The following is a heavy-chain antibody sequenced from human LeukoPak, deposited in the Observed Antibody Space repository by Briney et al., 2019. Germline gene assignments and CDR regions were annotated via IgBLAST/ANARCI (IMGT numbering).Heavy chain of an antibody. J-gene: IGHJ4*02. D-gene: IGHD6-19*01. CDR3: ARNSSGWYSY. V-gene: IGHV4-34*01. Sequence: SETLSLTCAVYGGSFSGYYWSWIRQPPGKGQEWIGEINHSGSTNYNPSLKSRVTISVDTSKNQFSLKLSSVTAADTAVYYCARNSSGWYSYWGQGTLVTVSS. CDR2: INHSGST. CDR1: GGSFSGYY.